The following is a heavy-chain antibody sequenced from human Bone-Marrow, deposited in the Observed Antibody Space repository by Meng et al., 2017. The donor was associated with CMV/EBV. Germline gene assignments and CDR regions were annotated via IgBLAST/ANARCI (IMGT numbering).Heavy chain of an antibody. CDR3: GVAVPTIDF. D-gene: IGHD2-15*01. Sequence: GESLKISCVASGITFSNVWMTWVRQAPGKGLEWVGSIKSDTEGGTTDYAAPLKGRFSISRDDSKTTVYLQSDSLKSEDTGLYYCGVAVPTIDFWGQGTLVTVSS. CDR1: GITFSNVW. V-gene: IGHV3-15*05. J-gene: IGHJ4*02. CDR2: IKSDTEGGTT.